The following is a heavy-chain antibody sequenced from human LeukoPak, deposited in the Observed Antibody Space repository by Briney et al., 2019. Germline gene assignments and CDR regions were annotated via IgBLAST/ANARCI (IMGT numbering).Heavy chain of an antibody. V-gene: IGHV3-74*01. CDR3: ARDARFYFDY. Sequence: GGSLRLSCAASGFTFGSYWVRWVRQAPGKGLVWVSRINSDGSSTSYADSVKGRFTFSRDNAKNTLYLQMNSLRAEDTAVCYCARDARFYFDYWGQGTLVTVSS. J-gene: IGHJ4*02. CDR1: GFTFGSYW. CDR2: INSDGSST.